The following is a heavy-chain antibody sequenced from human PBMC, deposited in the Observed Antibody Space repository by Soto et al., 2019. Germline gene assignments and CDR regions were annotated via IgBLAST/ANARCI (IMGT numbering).Heavy chain of an antibody. V-gene: IGHV1-69*06. CDR1: GGTFSSYA. D-gene: IGHD2-8*01. J-gene: IGHJ6*02. Sequence: GASVKVSCKASGGTFSSYAISWVRQAPGQGLEWMGGIIPIFGTANYAQKFQGRVTITADKSTSTAYMELSRLRSEDTAVYYWARCRSVCDYGMDVWGQGTTVTVS. CDR2: IIPIFGTA. CDR3: ARCRSVCDYGMDV.